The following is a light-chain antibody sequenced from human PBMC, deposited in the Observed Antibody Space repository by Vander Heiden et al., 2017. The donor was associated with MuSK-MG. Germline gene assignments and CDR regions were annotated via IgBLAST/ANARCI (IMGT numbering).Light chain of an antibody. CDR3: QKYKNWTFPRT. V-gene: IGKV3-15*01. CDR1: QSVSSN. Sequence: DIVMTQSPATLSVSPGERATLSCRASQSVSSNLAWYQQKPGQAPRLLIYGASTRATGIPARFRGSGSGTEFTLTISSLQSEDVAVDYCQKYKNWTFPRTFGQGTRLEMK. J-gene: IGKJ5*01. CDR2: GAS.